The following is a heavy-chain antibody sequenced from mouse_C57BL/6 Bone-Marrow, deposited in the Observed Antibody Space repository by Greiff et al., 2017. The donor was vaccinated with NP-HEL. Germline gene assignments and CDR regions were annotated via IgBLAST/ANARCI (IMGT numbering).Heavy chain of an antibody. CDR3: ARYYGSSYYFDY. D-gene: IGHD1-1*01. CDR2: FYPGDGDT. Sequence: VQLVESGAELVKPGASVKISCKASGYAFSSYWMNWVKQRPGKGLEWIGQFYPGDGDTNYNGKFKGKATLTADKSSSTAYMQLSSLTSEDSAVYFCARYYGSSYYFDYWGQGTTLTVSS. CDR1: GYAFSSYW. V-gene: IGHV1-80*01. J-gene: IGHJ2*01.